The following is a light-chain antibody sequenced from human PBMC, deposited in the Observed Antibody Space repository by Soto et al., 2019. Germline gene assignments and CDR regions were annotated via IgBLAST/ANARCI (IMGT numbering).Light chain of an antibody. Sequence: QSALTQPRSVSGSPGQSVTISCTGTNSDIGAYNYVSWYQQHPGKAPKLMIFDVTKRPSGVLDRFSGSKSGNTASLTISGLQVEDEADYYCCSYAGSPYFFGTGTKLTVL. V-gene: IGLV2-11*01. CDR1: NSDIGAYNY. CDR2: DVT. J-gene: IGLJ1*01. CDR3: CSYAGSPYF.